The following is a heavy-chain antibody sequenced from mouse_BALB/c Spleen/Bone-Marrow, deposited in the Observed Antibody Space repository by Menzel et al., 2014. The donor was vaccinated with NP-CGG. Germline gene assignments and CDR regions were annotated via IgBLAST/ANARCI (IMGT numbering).Heavy chain of an antibody. CDR1: GFNIKDTY. CDR3: ARWEYYAMDF. D-gene: IGHD4-1*01. CDR2: IDPANGNT. J-gene: IGHJ4*01. V-gene: IGHV14-3*02. Sequence: VQLQQSGAELVKPGASVKLSCTASGFNIKDTYMHWVKQRPEQGLEWIGRIDPANGNTKYDPKFQGKATITADTSSNTAYLQLSSLTSEDTAVYYCARWEYYAMDFWGQGTSVTVSS.